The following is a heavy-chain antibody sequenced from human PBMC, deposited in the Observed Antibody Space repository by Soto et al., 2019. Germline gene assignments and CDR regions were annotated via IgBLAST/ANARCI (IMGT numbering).Heavy chain of an antibody. CDR3: AREGSYSAYNFAHGVQLWSFDF. CDR1: GASINTFY. CDR2: IFSSGST. D-gene: IGHD5-12*01. V-gene: IGHV4-4*07. Sequence: ETLSLTCTVSGASINTFYWSWVRQPAGKGLEWIGRIFSSGSTSFNPSLESRVAMSVDTSKNHFSLNLSSVTAADMAVYYCAREGSYSAYNFAHGVQLWSFDFWGQGALVTVSS. J-gene: IGHJ4*02.